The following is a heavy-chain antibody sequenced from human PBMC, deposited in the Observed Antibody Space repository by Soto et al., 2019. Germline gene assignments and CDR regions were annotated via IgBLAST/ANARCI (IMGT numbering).Heavy chain of an antibody. Sequence: SETMSLPCTVSGGSISSGGYYWSWIRQHPGKGLEWIGYIYYSGSTYYNPSLKSRVTISVDTSKNQFSLKLSSVTAADTAVYYCAREVTIFGVVSSIDYWGQGNLVTVSS. V-gene: IGHV4-31*03. D-gene: IGHD3-3*01. CDR2: IYYSGST. CDR1: GGSISSGGYY. J-gene: IGHJ4*02. CDR3: AREVTIFGVVSSIDY.